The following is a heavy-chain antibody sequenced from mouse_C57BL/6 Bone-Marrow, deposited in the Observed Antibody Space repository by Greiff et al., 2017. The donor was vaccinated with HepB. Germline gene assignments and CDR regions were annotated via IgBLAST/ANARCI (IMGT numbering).Heavy chain of an antibody. J-gene: IGHJ4*01. V-gene: IGHV1-52*01. CDR3: ASNYCGSRRYYAMDY. D-gene: IGHD1-1*01. Sequence: QVQLQQPGAELVRPGSSVKLSCKASGYTFTSYWMHWVKQRPIQGLEWIGNIDPSDSETHYNQKFKDKATLTVDKSSSTAYMQLSSLTSEDSAVYYCASNYCGSRRYYAMDYWGQGTSVTVAS. CDR2: IDPSDSET. CDR1: GYTFTSYW.